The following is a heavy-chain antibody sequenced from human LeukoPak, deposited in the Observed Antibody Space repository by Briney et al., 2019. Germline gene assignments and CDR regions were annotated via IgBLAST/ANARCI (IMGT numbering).Heavy chain of an antibody. CDR2: ISYSGRT. CDR1: GGSISSYY. Sequence: PSETLSLTCTVSGGSISSYYWSWIRQPPGKGLEWIGYISYSGRTNYNPSLKSRVSISVDTSKNHFSLNLSSVTAADTAVYYCAREVVGATEFDYWGQGTLVTVSS. D-gene: IGHD1-26*01. CDR3: AREVVGATEFDY. J-gene: IGHJ4*02. V-gene: IGHV4-59*12.